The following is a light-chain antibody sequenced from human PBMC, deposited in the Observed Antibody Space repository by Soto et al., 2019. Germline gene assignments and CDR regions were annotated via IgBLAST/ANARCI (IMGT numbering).Light chain of an antibody. V-gene: IGLV2-8*01. CDR1: SSDVGGFNY. CDR2: EVN. J-gene: IGLJ3*02. CDR3: WSYTSSDNWV. Sequence: QSALTQPPSASGSPGQSVTVSCSGTSSDVGGFNYVSWYQQHPGRAPKVLIYEVNKRPSGVPDRFSGSKSGSTASLTVSGLQAEDEADYYCWSYTSSDNWVFGGGTKVTVL.